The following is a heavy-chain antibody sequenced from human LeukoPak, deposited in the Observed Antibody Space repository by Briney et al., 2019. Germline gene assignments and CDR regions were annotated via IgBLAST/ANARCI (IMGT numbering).Heavy chain of an antibody. V-gene: IGHV4-59*01. CDR3: AREGYGGNSGGDAFDI. D-gene: IGHD4-23*01. J-gene: IGHJ3*02. Sequence: SETLSLTCTVSGASISSYYWSWIRQPPGKGLEWIGYIYYSGSTNYNPSLKSRVTISVDTSKNQFSLKLSSVTAADTAVYYCAREGYGGNSGGDAFDIWGQGTMVTVSS. CDR1: GASISSYY. CDR2: IYYSGST.